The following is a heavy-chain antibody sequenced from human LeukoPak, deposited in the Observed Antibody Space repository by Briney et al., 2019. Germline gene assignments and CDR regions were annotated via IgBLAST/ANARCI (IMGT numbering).Heavy chain of an antibody. CDR1: GFTVRTNY. J-gene: IGHJ4*02. CDR3: ARAKWGYQFDC. CDR2: IYSSGST. D-gene: IGHD5-12*01. V-gene: IGHV3-66*01. Sequence: GGSLRLSCAASGFTVRTNYVSWVRQAPGKGLEWVSVIYSSGSTYYADSVKNRFTISRDEFNNTVYLQMNSMIVEDTAVYYCARAKWGYQFDCWGQGTLVTVSS.